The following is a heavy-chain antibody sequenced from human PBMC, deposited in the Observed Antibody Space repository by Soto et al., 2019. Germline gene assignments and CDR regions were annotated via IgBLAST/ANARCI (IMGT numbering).Heavy chain of an antibody. CDR2: LSGSGGST. J-gene: IGHJ4*01. CDR1: RFNFSDYA. D-gene: IGHD3-10*01. CDR3: ARDPGSSPRAVFDY. V-gene: IGHV3-23*01. Sequence: EVQLLESGGTLVQPGGSLRLSCAASRFNFSDYAMTWVRQAPGKGLEWVSTLSGSGGSTYYADSVKGRFTMSRDNSKKTLFLQMNSLRAEDTAVYYCARDPGSSPRAVFDYWGHGTLVTVSS.